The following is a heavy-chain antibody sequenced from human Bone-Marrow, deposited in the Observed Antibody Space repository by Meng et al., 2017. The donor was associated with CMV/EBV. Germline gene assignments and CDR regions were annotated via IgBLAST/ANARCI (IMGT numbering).Heavy chain of an antibody. V-gene: IGHV1-2*02. CDR1: GGTFSSYA. J-gene: IGHJ5*02. CDR2: INPNSGGT. Sequence: ASVKVSCKASGGTFSSYAISWVRQAPGQGLEWMGWINPNSGGTNYAQKFQGRVTMTSDTSISTAYMELSRLRSDDTAVYYCARSSDRKSHPGWFDPWGQGTLVTVSS. CDR3: ARSSDRKSHPGWFDP.